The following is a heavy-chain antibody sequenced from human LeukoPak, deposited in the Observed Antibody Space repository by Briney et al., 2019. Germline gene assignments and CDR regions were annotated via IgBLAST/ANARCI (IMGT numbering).Heavy chain of an antibody. CDR2: IYPSRST. J-gene: IGHJ4*02. D-gene: IGHD3-10*01. V-gene: IGHV4-61*02. Sequence: GLIYPSRSTHYNPSLKSRFTISVETSKNQFSLKLSSVTAADTAVYYCARASLRGVFAFDYWGQGTLVTVSS. CDR3: ARASLRGVFAFDY.